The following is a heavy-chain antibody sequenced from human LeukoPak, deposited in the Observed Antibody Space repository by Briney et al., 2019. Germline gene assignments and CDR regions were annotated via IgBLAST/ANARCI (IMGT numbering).Heavy chain of an antibody. CDR1: GGTFSSYA. V-gene: IGHV1-69*13. CDR2: IIPIFGTA. CDR3: ARINYTGYSSGWYHYYYGMDV. J-gene: IGHJ6*02. Sequence: ASVKVSCKASGGTFSSYAIGWVRQAPGQGLEWMGGIIPIFGTANYAQKFQGRVTITADESTSTAYMELSSLRSEDTAVYYCARINYTGYSSGWYHYYYGMDVWGQGTTVTVSS. D-gene: IGHD6-19*01.